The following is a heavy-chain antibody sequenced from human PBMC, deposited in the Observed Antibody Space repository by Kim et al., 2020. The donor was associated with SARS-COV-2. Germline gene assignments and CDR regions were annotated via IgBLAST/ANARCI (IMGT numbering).Heavy chain of an antibody. D-gene: IGHD3-9*01. J-gene: IGHJ5*02. CDR3: ARGLNYDMDP. Sequence: NTNYNPSLKSRVSISVDKSKNQFSLRLSSVTAADTAVYYCARGLNYDMDPWGQGTLVTVSS. CDR2: NT. V-gene: IGHV4-4*02.